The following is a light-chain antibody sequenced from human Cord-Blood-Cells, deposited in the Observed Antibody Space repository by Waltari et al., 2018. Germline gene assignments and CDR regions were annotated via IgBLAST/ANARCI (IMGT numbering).Light chain of an antibody. V-gene: IGLV1-47*01. CDR3: AAWDDSLSGVV. Sequence: QSVLTQPPSASGTPGQRVTISCSGSSSNIGSNYVYWYQQLPGTAPKLLIYRNNQLPSGVPERFSGSKSGTSASLAISGLRSEDEADYYCAAWDDSLSGVVFGGGTKLTVL. CDR1: SSNIGSNY. J-gene: IGLJ2*01. CDR2: RNN.